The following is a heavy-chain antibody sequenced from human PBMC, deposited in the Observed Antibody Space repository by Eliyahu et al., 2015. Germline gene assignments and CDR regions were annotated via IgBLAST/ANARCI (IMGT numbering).Heavy chain of an antibody. CDR3: AIEGGSTGPRWFDP. V-gene: IGHV1-69*01. D-gene: IGHD2-8*02. CDR2: ISPMFGTA. J-gene: IGHJ5*02. Sequence: QVQLVQSGAEXKKPGSSVKVSCKAXGXTFSSYAISWVRQAPGQGLEWMGGISPMFGTAKYAEKFQGRVTITADESTSTAYVELSSLRSEDTAVFYCAIEGGSTGPRWFDPWGQGTLVTVSS. CDR1: GXTFSSYA.